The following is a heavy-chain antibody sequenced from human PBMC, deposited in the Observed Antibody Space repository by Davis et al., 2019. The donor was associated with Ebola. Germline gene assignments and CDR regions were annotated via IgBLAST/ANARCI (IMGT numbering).Heavy chain of an antibody. D-gene: IGHD1-1*01. CDR1: GLTFGDYA. CDR3: RTDGDNFDY. V-gene: IGHV3-49*04. J-gene: IGHJ4*02. Sequence: PGGSLRLSCTGAGLTFGDYAMSWARQAPGKGLEWVGFIRSKAYGEATQYAASVRGRFTFSRDDSKSSAYLQMNSLKIEDTGVYYCRTDGDNFDYWGQGTLVAVSS. CDR2: IRSKAYGEAT.